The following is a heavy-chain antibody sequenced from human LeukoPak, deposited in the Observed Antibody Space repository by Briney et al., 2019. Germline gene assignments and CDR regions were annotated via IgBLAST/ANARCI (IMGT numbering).Heavy chain of an antibody. D-gene: IGHD4-17*01. Sequence: GSLRLSCAASGFTFSSYAMHWVRQAPGKGLEWVAVISYDGSNKDYTDSVKGRFTISRDNSKNTLYLQLNSLRAEDTAVYYCVWDYGDYVMDVWGLGTTVIVTS. CDR1: GFTFSSYA. J-gene: IGHJ6*02. V-gene: IGHV3-30*04. CDR3: VWDYGDYVMDV. CDR2: ISYDGSNK.